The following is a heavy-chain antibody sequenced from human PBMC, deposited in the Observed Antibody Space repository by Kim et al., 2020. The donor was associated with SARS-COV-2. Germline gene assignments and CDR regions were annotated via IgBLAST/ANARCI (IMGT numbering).Heavy chain of an antibody. D-gene: IGHD3-3*01. J-gene: IGHJ3*02. Sequence: KFQGRVTRTRDTSASPAYMELSSLRSEDTAVYYCARELTIFGVVIIGAFDIWGQGTMVTVSS. V-gene: IGHV1-3*01. CDR3: ARELTIFGVVIIGAFDI.